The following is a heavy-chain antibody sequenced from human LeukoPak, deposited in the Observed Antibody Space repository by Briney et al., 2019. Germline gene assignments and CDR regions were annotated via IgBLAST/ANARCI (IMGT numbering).Heavy chain of an antibody. J-gene: IGHJ4*02. CDR3: ARKSAVAGTEIDY. CDR1: GFTFSDYY. Sequence: GGSLRLSCAASGFTFSDYYFTWIRWAPGRGLDWVSYISSSGSTIYYADSVKGRFSISRDNAKNSVYLEIHSLRVEDTAVYYCARKSAVAGTEIDYWGQGTLVTVSA. D-gene: IGHD6-19*01. CDR2: ISSSGSTI. V-gene: IGHV3-11*01.